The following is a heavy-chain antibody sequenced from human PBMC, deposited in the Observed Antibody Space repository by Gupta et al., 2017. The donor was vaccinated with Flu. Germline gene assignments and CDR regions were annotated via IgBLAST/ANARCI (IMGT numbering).Heavy chain of an antibody. J-gene: IGHJ2*01. CDR2: ISDSDGRT. D-gene: IGHD6-13*01. CDR3: AKDGSSWYPHWYFDL. V-gene: IGHV3-23*01. Sequence: APGKGLEWVSGISDSDGRTYDAASVKGRFTIPRDDSKNMLYLQMNSLRAEDTAVYYCAKDGSSWYPHWYFDLWGRGTLVTVSS.